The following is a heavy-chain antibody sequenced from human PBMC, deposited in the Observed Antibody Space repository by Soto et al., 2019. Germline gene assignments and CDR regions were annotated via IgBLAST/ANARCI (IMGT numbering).Heavy chain of an antibody. CDR3: ASPGRWGPRDD. CDR2: TDYRRNT. Sequence: QLQLQESAPGLVKPSETLSLTCRGSGGSIDRREFYWAWLRQPPGWGLAWIGSTDYRRNTYYNSSLRSRVTLSVDTSKNQFSLGLSSVTAADTEVYYCASPGRWGPRDDWGQGTLV. D-gene: IGHD3-16*01. V-gene: IGHV4-39*01. CDR1: GGSIDRREFY. J-gene: IGHJ4*02.